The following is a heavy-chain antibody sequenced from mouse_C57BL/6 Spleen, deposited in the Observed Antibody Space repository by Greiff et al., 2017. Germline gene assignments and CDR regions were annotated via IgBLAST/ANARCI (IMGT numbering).Heavy chain of an antibody. D-gene: IGHD1-1*01. Sequence: QVQLQQSGAELVKPGASVKISCKASGYAFSSYWMNWVKQRPGKGLEWIGQIYPGDGDTNYNGKFKGKATLTADKSSSTAYMQLSSLTSEDSAVYFCARPLTTPHYYAMDYWGQGTSVTVSS. CDR1: GYAFSSYW. V-gene: IGHV1-80*01. J-gene: IGHJ4*01. CDR2: IYPGDGDT. CDR3: ARPLTTPHYYAMDY.